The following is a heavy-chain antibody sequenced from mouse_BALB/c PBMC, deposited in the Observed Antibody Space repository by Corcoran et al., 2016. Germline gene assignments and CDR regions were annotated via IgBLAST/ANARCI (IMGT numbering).Heavy chain of an antibody. CDR1: GFNIKYTY. Sequence: EVHLLQSGAELVKPGASVKLSCTSSGFNIKYTYMHWVKQRPEQGLEWIGRIDPANGNTKYDPKFQGKATITADTSSNTAYLQLSSLTSEDTAVYYCAGWHWYFDVWGAGTTVTVSS. CDR2: IDPANGNT. J-gene: IGHJ1*01. V-gene: IGHV14-3*02. CDR3: AGWHWYFDV.